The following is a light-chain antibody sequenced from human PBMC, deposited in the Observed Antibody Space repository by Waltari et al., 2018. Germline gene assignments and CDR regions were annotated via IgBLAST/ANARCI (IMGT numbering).Light chain of an antibody. Sequence: DIQMTQSPSSLSASVGDRVTITCRASQTISSWLAWYQQKPGKAPKLLIYKASTLESGVPSRFSGSGSGTEFTLTIISLQPGDFATYYCQQFNSFPWTFGHGTKVEIK. CDR3: QQFNSFPWT. J-gene: IGKJ1*01. CDR2: KAS. V-gene: IGKV1-5*03. CDR1: QTISSW.